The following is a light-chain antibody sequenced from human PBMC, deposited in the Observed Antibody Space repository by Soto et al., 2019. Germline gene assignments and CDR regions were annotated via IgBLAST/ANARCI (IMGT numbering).Light chain of an antibody. CDR2: KVS. Sequence: DVVLTHSPLSLPVTLGQPASISGGCSQGLAYSDGNTYLSWFFQRPGQAPRRLISKVSKRDSGVPDRFSGNGSGTYFTLNISRVEAEDVGVYYCMQGISWPRTFGHGTKVDIK. V-gene: IGKV2-30*01. CDR3: MQGISWPRT. J-gene: IGKJ1*01. CDR1: QGLAYSDGNTY.